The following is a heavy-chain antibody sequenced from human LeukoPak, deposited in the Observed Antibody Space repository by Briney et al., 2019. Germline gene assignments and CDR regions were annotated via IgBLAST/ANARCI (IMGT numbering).Heavy chain of an antibody. CDR2: IYHSGST. Sequence: SETLSLTCTVSGYSISSGYYWGWIRQPPGKGLEWIGSIYHSGSTYYNPPLKSRVTISVDTSKNQFSLKLSSVTAADTAVYYCARGRSYYNGDAFDIWGQGTMVTVSS. CDR3: ARGRSYYNGDAFDI. J-gene: IGHJ3*02. D-gene: IGHD1-26*01. CDR1: GYSISSGYY. V-gene: IGHV4-38-2*02.